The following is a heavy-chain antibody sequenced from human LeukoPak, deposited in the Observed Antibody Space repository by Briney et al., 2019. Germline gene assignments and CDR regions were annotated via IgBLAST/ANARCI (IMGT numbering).Heavy chain of an antibody. V-gene: IGHV4-34*01. Sequence: SETLSLTCAVYGGSFRGFYWSWIRQPPGKGLEWIGEINHSGSTNYNPSLKSRVTISVDTSKNQFSLKLSSVTAADTAVYYCARSSRGLALEFDYWGQGTLVTVSS. CDR2: INHSGST. J-gene: IGHJ4*02. CDR3: ARSSRGLALEFDY. D-gene: IGHD1-1*01. CDR1: GGSFRGFY.